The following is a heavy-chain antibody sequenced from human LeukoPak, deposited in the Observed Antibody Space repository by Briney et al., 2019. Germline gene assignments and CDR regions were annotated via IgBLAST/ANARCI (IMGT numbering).Heavy chain of an antibody. CDR3: ARSITGAFDI. Sequence: GGSRRLSCAASGFTVSSNYMSWVRQAPGKGLEWVSVIYSGGSTYYADSVKGRFTISRDNSKNTLYLQMNSLRAEDTAVYYCARSITGAFDIWGQGTMVTVSS. V-gene: IGHV3-66*01. CDR2: IYSGGST. CDR1: GFTVSSNY. D-gene: IGHD1-14*01. J-gene: IGHJ3*02.